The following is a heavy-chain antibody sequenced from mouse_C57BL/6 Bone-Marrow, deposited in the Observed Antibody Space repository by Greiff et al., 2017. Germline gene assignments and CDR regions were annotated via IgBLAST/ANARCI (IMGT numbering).Heavy chain of an antibody. CDR2: IYPRSGNT. CDR3: ASGAVLLRLYWYFDV. CDR1: GYTFTSYG. D-gene: IGHD1-1*01. V-gene: IGHV1-81*01. Sequence: VQLQQSGAELARPGASVKLSCKASGYTFTSYGISWVKQRTGQGLEWIGEIYPRSGNTYYNEKFKGKATLTADKSSSTAYMELRSLTSEDSAVYFCASGAVLLRLYWYFDVWGTGTTVTVSS. J-gene: IGHJ1*03.